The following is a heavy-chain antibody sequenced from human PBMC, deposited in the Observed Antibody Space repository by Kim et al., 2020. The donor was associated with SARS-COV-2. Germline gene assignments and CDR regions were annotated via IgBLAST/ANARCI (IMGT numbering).Heavy chain of an antibody. V-gene: IGHV3-33*08. Sequence: GGSLRLSCAASGFTFSSYGLHWVRQAPGKGLEWVAVISSDGSNKYYADSVKGRFTISRDSSRNTLYLQMNSLRVEDTAVFFCARDHYYDNSAFFSYFDLLGRGTLVTVSS. D-gene: IGHD3-22*01. CDR2: ISSDGSNK. CDR3: ARDHYYDNSAFFSYFDL. J-gene: IGHJ2*01. CDR1: GFTFSSYG.